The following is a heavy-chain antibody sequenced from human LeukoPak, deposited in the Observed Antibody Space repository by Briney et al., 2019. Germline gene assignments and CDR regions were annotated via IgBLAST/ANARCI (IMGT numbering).Heavy chain of an antibody. CDR1: GFTFSSYA. CDR3: AKDPRSTAPRNWFDP. J-gene: IGHJ5*02. Sequence: GGSLRLSCAASGFTFSSYAMNWVRQAPGKGLEWVSGISGSGSSIYYADSVKGRFTISRDNSKNTLYLQMNSLRAEDTAVYYCAKDPRSTAPRNWFDPWGQGTLVTVSS. V-gene: IGHV3-23*01. CDR2: ISGSGSSI. D-gene: IGHD2-2*01.